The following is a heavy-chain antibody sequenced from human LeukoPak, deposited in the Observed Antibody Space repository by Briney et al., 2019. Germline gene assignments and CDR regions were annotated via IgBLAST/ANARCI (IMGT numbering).Heavy chain of an antibody. V-gene: IGHV4-59*01. CDR3: ARHRATYYDILTGYNYYYYGMDV. D-gene: IGHD3-9*01. CDR2: IYYSGST. J-gene: IGHJ6*02. Sequence: SETLSLTCTVSGGSISSYYWSWIRQPPGKGLEWIGYIYYSGSTNYNPSLKSRVTISVDTSKNQSSLKLSSVTAADTAVYYCARHRATYYDILTGYNYYYYGMDVWGQGTTVTVSS. CDR1: GGSISSYY.